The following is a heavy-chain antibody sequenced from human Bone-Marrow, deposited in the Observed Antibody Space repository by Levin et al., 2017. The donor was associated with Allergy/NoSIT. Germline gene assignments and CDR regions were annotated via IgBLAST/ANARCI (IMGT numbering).Heavy chain of an antibody. D-gene: IGHD2-21*01. Sequence: SETLSLTCTVSGDSIRSGSYYWAWIRQSPGKGLEWIGNVYSSGSTHYNPSLKSRVSISIDPSRDQFLLDLTSVTGADTAVYYCAGVWGYDNGAFDVWGRGTLVTVSS. CDR1: GDSIRSGSYY. J-gene: IGHJ3*01. CDR3: AGVWGYDNGAFDV. V-gene: IGHV4-39*06. CDR2: VYSSGST.